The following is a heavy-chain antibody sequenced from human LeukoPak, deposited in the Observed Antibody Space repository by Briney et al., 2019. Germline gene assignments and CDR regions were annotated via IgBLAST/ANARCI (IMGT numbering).Heavy chain of an antibody. CDR2: IIPIFGTA. CDR1: GGTFSSYA. V-gene: IGHV1-69*05. J-gene: IGHJ6*02. Sequence: ASVKVSCKASGGTFSSYAISWVRQAPGQGLEWMGGIIPIFGTANYAQKFQGRVTITTDESTSTAYMELSSLRSEDTAVYYCARGLPYSSSWFYYYYGMDVWGQGTTVTVSS. D-gene: IGHD6-13*01. CDR3: ARGLPYSSSWFYYYYGMDV.